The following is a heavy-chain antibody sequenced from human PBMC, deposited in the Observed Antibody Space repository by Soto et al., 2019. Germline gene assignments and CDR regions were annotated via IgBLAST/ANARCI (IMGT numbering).Heavy chain of an antibody. CDR2: LKDRRQSYAT. CDR3: AREGDARWLDS. D-gene: IGHD1-26*01. J-gene: IGHJ5*01. Sequence: EVQLVESGGGLVLPGGSARLSCAASGFSVSGWYMDWVRQAPGKGLECVARLKDRRQSYATEYAASVKCRFTVSIHASQNSMYLQMNSLKIEDTAVYYCAREGDARWLDSWGQGTLVTVS. V-gene: IGHV3-72*01. CDR1: GFSVSGWY.